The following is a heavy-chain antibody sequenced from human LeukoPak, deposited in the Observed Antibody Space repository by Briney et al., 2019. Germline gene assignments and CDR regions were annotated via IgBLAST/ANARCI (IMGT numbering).Heavy chain of an antibody. CDR3: ARDDDVDTARIDAFDI. J-gene: IGHJ3*02. Sequence: GGSLRLSCAASGFTFSSYAMHWVRQAPRKGQEWVAVISYDGSNNYYADSVKGRFTISRDNSKNTLYLQMNSLRAEDTAVYYRARDDDVDTARIDAFDIWGQGTMVTVSS. D-gene: IGHD5-18*01. CDR1: GFTFSSYA. CDR2: ISYDGSNN. V-gene: IGHV3-30-3*01.